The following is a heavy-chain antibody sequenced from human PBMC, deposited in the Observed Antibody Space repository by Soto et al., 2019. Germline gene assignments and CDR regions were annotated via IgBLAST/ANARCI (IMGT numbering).Heavy chain of an antibody. Sequence: SVKVSCKASGGTFSSYAISWVRQAPGQGLEWMGGIIPIFGTANYAQKFQGRVTITADESTSTAYMELSSLRSEDTAVYYCAATAPTKRYCSSTSCYENWFDPWGQGTLVTVLL. CDR1: GGTFSSYA. CDR2: IIPIFGTA. D-gene: IGHD2-2*01. V-gene: IGHV1-69*13. J-gene: IGHJ5*02. CDR3: AATAPTKRYCSSTSCYENWFDP.